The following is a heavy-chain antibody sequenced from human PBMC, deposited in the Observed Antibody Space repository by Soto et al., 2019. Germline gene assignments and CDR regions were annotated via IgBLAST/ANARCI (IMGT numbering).Heavy chain of an antibody. Sequence: EVQLVESGGGLVQAGGSLRLSCAASGFTFSSNSMNWVRQAPGKGLEWVSYISGSSGTIYYADSVRGRFTISRDNAKKSVYLQMNSLRAEDTAVYYCARPTPESFVAVAAGFDYWGQGTLVTVSS. CDR2: ISGSSGTI. CDR3: ARPTPESFVAVAAGFDY. CDR1: GFTFSSNS. V-gene: IGHV3-48*01. J-gene: IGHJ4*02. D-gene: IGHD2-15*01.